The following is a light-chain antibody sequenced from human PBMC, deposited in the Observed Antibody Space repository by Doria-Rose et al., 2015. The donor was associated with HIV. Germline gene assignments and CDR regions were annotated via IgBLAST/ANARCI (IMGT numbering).Light chain of an antibody. Sequence: KTARIPCGGNNIGSKHVHWYQHKPGRAPVLVIYLDNDRPSGIPERFSGSNSGNTATLTISRVEAGDEADYYCQVWDSSRVVLGGGTKLTV. CDR1: NIGSKH. J-gene: IGLJ3*02. CDR3: QVWDSSRVV. V-gene: IGLV3-21*04. CDR2: LDN.